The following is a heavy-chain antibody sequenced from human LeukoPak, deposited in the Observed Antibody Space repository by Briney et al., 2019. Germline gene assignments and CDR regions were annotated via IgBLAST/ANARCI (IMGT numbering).Heavy chain of an antibody. CDR1: RFPFSSYG. Sequence: GGSLRLPCAASRFPFSSYGMHWVRQAPGKGLEWVARLVYEGRIDYGNSVKGRISISRDDSKNTVFLHMNSLRAEDTAMYYCARGDDSGYYDYFDYWGQGALVTVSS. D-gene: IGHD3-22*01. V-gene: IGHV3-33*01. CDR3: ARGDDSGYYDYFDY. CDR2: LVYEGRI. J-gene: IGHJ4*02.